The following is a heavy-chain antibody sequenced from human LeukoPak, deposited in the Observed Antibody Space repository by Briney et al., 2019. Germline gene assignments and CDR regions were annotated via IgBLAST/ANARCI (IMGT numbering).Heavy chain of an antibody. Sequence: GGSLRLSCAASGFPFSVYCMSWVRQAPGKGLEWVANINQDGSEKNYVDSVKGRFTISRDNAKNSLYLQMNSLRAEDTAVYYCARDQLIRGITDYYYYYYMDVWGKGTTVTTSS. D-gene: IGHD3-10*01. CDR3: ARDQLIRGITDYYYYYYMDV. CDR2: INQDGSEK. J-gene: IGHJ6*03. CDR1: GFPFSVYC. V-gene: IGHV3-7*01.